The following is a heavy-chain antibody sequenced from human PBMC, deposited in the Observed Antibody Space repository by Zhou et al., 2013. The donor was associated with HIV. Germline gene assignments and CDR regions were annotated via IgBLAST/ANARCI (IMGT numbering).Heavy chain of an antibody. D-gene: IGHD3-10*01. J-gene: IGHJ3*02. V-gene: IGHV3-74*01. CDR1: GFTFSSYW. CDR2: IKADGSTT. Sequence: EVQLVESGGGLVQPGGSLRLSCAVSGFTFSSYWMHWVRQAPGKGLVWVSSIKADGSTTWYADSVKGRFTISRDNAKNTLYVQMNSLRAEDTAVYYCARDLTNYGAFDIWGQGTMVTVSS. CDR3: ARDLTNYGAFDI.